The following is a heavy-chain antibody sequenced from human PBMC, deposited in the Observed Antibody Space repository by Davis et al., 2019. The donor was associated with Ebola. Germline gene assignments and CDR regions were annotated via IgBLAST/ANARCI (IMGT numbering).Heavy chain of an antibody. J-gene: IGHJ4*02. CDR3: ARLGGPATNFDH. V-gene: IGHV4-34*01. CDR1: GGSFSGYY. Sequence: GSLRLSCAVYGGSFSGYYWSWIRQPPGKGLEWIGEINHSGSTNYNPSLKSRVTISVDTSKNQFSVNLRSVTATDTATYYCARLGGPATNFDHWGQGTLVTVSS. CDR2: INHSGST. D-gene: IGHD3-16*01.